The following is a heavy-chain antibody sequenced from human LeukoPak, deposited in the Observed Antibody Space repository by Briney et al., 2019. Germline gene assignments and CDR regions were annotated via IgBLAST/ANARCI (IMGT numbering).Heavy chain of an antibody. J-gene: IGHJ5*02. Sequence: ASVKVSCKASGYTFTGYYMHWVRQAPGQGLEWMGWINPNSGGTNYAQKFQGRVTMTRDTSISTAYMELSRLRSEDTAVYYCARGQGIVGATDWFDPWGQGTLVTVSS. CDR1: GYTFTGYY. V-gene: IGHV1-2*02. CDR3: ARGQGIVGATDWFDP. CDR2: INPNSGGT. D-gene: IGHD1-26*01.